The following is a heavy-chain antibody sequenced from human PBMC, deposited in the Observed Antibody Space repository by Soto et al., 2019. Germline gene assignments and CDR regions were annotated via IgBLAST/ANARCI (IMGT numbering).Heavy chain of an antibody. D-gene: IGHD1-1*01. CDR1: GGTFASSR. CDR3: ARERAELSPSYCDY. Sequence: PPFRVSCTPIGGTFASSRISCVGRARGQGLEWMGGIIPIFGTANYAQKFQGRVTITADESTSTAYMELSSLRSEDTAGDDCARERAELSPSYCDYWGQGPRVTGSA. J-gene: IGHJ4*02. CDR2: IIPIFGTA. V-gene: IGHV1-69*01.